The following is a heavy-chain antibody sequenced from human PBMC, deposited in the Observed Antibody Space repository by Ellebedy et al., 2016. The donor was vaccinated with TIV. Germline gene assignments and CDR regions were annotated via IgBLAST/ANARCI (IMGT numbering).Heavy chain of an antibody. Sequence: PGGSLRLSCGASGFTFSNHWMSWVRQAPGKGPEWVANIRPDGIDKNYVDSVRSRFTISRDNARNSLYLQMNSLRVDDTAVYYCVGPHWLVYSWGQGTQVTVSS. CDR3: VGPHWLVYS. V-gene: IGHV3-7*03. J-gene: IGHJ5*02. CDR2: IRPDGIDK. D-gene: IGHD6-19*01. CDR1: GFTFSNHW.